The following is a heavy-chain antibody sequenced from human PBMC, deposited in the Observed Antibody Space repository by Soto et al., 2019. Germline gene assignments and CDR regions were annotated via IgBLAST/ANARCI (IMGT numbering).Heavy chain of an antibody. D-gene: IGHD4-4*01. CDR1: GFTFSSYS. Sequence: EVQLVESGGGLVKPGGSLRLSCAASGFTFSSYSMNWVRQAPGKGLEWVSAIRSSRSYIYYADSVKGRFTISRDNAKNSLYLQMNSLRAEDTAVYYCARDATVTTAYWGQGTLVTVSS. J-gene: IGHJ4*02. CDR2: IRSSRSYI. CDR3: ARDATVTTAY. V-gene: IGHV3-21*01.